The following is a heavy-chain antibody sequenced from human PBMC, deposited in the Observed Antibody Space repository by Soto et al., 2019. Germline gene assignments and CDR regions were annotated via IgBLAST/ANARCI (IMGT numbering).Heavy chain of an antibody. CDR1: GYTFSNFW. J-gene: IGHJ4*02. Sequence: GESLKISCQCSGYTFSNFWIGWVRQLPGKGLGWMGIIYPGDHETRYSPSFHGKVTISADKSINTAYLQWNSLEASDTAFYFCARSPRSSPYFDYWGQGALVTVSS. D-gene: IGHD6-13*01. V-gene: IGHV5-51*01. CDR3: ARSPRSSPYFDY. CDR2: IYPGDHET.